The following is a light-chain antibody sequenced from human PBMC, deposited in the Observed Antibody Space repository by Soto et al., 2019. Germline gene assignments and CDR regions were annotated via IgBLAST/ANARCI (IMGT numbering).Light chain of an antibody. CDR3: CSYARSPTYL. Sequence: QSALTQPRSVSGSPGQSVTISCTGTSSDVGGYNYVSWYQQHPGKAPKVMIYDVSERPSGLPDRFSGSKSGNTASLTISGLQAYYEADYYCCSYARSPTYLLGTGTNLTLL. CDR1: SSDVGGYNY. J-gene: IGLJ1*01. CDR2: DVS. V-gene: IGLV2-11*01.